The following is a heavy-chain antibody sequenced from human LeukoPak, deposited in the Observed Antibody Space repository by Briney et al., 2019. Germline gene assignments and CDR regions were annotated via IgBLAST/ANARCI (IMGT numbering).Heavy chain of an antibody. Sequence: ASVKVSCKASGYTFTSYGISWVRQAPGQGLEWMGWISAYNGNTNYAQKLQGRVTMTTDTSTSTAYMELRSLRSDDTAVYYCAREVDSSKGYYYGMDVWGQGTMVTVSS. CDR1: GYTFTSYG. D-gene: IGHD6-13*01. J-gene: IGHJ6*02. V-gene: IGHV1-18*01. CDR2: ISAYNGNT. CDR3: AREVDSSKGYYYGMDV.